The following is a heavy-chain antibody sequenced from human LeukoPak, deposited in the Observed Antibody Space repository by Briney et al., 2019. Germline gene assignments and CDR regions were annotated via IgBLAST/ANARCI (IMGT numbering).Heavy chain of an antibody. CDR3: ARGLRGRSGYYFDS. J-gene: IGHJ4*02. Sequence: SETLSLTCTVSGGSISSGDYYWNWIRQPPGKGLERIGYIYYSGSTYYNPSLKSRVAISVDTSKTQFSLRLSSVTAADTAVYYCARGLRGRSGYYFDSWGQGTLVTVSS. CDR2: IYYSGST. CDR1: GGSISSGDYY. V-gene: IGHV4-30-4*01.